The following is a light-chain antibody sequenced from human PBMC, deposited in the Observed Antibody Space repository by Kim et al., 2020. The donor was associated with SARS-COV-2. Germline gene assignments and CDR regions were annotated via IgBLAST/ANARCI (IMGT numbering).Light chain of an antibody. V-gene: IGLV8-61*01. CDR3: VLYMGSGTWV. J-gene: IGLJ3*02. Sequence: GATVNLTCGLSTGSVSTSYFPSWYQQTPGQAPRTLIYNTNSRSSGVPDRFSGSILGNKAALTITGAQADDESDYYCVLYMGSGTWVFGGGTQLTVL. CDR1: TGSVSTSYF. CDR2: NTN.